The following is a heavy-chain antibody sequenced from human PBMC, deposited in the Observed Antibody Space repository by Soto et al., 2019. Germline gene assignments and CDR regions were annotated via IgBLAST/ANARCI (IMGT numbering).Heavy chain of an antibody. J-gene: IGHJ4*02. CDR1: GGTFGGNS. CDR2: IIPLLDMT. CDR3: ATGGRSDLQVGLFDY. V-gene: IGHV1-69*02. Sequence: QVQLVQSGAEVKKPGSSVKISCKASGGTFGGNSLNWVRQAPGQGLAWMGRIIPLLDMTNYAQKFQGRVTISADKSTGTAYMELTSLTFEDTAFYYCATGGRSDLQVGLFDYWGQGTHVTVSS. D-gene: IGHD6-6*01.